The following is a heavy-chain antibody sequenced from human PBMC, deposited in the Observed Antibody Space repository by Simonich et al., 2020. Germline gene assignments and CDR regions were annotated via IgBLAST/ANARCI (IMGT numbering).Heavy chain of an antibody. J-gene: IGHJ4*02. CDR1: GFTFSSYA. CDR3: AKRSGVSITGTFDY. D-gene: IGHD1-7*01. V-gene: IGHV3-23*01. Sequence: EVQLLESGGGLVQPGGSLRLSCAAPGFTFSSYAIGWVRRAPGEGLEVFSAFMGSGVSTSYADPVKGRLTISRDNSKNTLYLQMNSLRAEDTAVYYCAKRSGVSITGTFDYWGQGTLVTVSS. CDR2: FMGSGVST.